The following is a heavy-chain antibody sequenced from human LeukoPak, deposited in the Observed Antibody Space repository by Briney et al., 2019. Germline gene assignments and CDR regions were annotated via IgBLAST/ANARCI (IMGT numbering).Heavy chain of an antibody. J-gene: IGHJ4*02. Sequence: GGSLRPSCAASGVPFSNYGMHWGRQAPGRGRECVAVISYDVTRPHYADSVGGRLTIYRHNSKVTLYLHMSSLRADDTAVYYCAKGGYYFDSWGQGTLVIVSS. CDR1: GVPFSNYG. CDR2: ISYDVTRP. V-gene: IGHV3-30*18. CDR3: AKGGYYFDS.